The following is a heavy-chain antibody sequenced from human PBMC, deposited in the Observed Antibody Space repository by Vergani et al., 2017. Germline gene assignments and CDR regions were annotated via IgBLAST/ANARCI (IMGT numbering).Heavy chain of an antibody. Sequence: EVQLLESGGGLVQPGGSLRLSCAAPGFTFSSYAMSWVRKAPGKGVEWVSAISGSGGSTYYADSVKGRFPISRDKSKTTLYLQMNSLSAEDTAVYYCAKGLGAVAVQDDYWGQGTLVTVSS. CDR3: AKGLGAVAVQDDY. V-gene: IGHV3-23*01. CDR2: ISGSGGST. J-gene: IGHJ4*02. D-gene: IGHD6-19*01. CDR1: GFTFSSYA.